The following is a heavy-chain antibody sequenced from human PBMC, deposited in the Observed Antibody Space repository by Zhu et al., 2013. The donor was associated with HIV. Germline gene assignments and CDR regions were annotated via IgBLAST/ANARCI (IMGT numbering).Heavy chain of an antibody. Sequence: QVQLVQSGAEVKKSGASVNVSCKASGYTFTTYYMHWVRQAPEQGLEWMGIINPSGGSATYAQKFQGRVTMTRDTSTSTVYMELSSLTSEDTALYYCARVPSVGDYFDYWGQGTLVTVSS. D-gene: IGHD3-16*01. CDR3: ARVPSVGDYFDY. V-gene: IGHV1-46*01. CDR2: INPSGGSA. J-gene: IGHJ4*02. CDR1: GYTFTTYY.